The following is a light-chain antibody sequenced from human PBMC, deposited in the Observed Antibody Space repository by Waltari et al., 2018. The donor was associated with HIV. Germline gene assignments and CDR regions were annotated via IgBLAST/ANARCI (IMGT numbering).Light chain of an antibody. J-gene: IGLJ1*01. CDR3: VGWDSSLSAYV. CDR1: SSNIENAN. Sequence: QSFLTQPPSASGTPGQTVTISCSGSSSNIENANVSWYQQLPGMTPKLLIYKNFLRPSGVPDRFAASKSGTSASLTISGLRSADEADYYCVGWDSSLSAYVFGAGTKVAVL. V-gene: IGLV1-47*01. CDR2: KNF.